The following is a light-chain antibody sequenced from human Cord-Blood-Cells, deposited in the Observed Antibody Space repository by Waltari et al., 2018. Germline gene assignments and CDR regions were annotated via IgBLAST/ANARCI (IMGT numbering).Light chain of an antibody. CDR1: SSDVGGYNY. CDR3: SSYTSSSTPYV. V-gene: IGLV2-14*01. Sequence: QSALTQPASVSGSPGQSITISCTGTSSDVGGYNYVSWYQQHPGKAPKLMIYEVSNRTSGVSNRFSGSKSGNTASLTSSGLQAEDEADYYCSSYTSSSTPYVFGTGTKVTVL. J-gene: IGLJ1*01. CDR2: EVS.